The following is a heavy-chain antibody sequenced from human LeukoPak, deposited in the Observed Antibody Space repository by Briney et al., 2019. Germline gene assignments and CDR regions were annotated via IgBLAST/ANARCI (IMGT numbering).Heavy chain of an antibody. CDR3: ARDYCSSTSCLFDY. D-gene: IGHD2-2*01. CDR1: RYTFTGYH. J-gene: IGHJ4*02. CDR2: INPNSGDT. Sequence: ASVKVSCTASRYTFTGYHMHWVRQAPGQGLEWMGRINPNSGDTNYAQKFQGRVTMTRDTSISTAYMELSRLRSDDTAVYYCARDYCSSTSCLFDYWGQGTLVTVSS. V-gene: IGHV1-2*06.